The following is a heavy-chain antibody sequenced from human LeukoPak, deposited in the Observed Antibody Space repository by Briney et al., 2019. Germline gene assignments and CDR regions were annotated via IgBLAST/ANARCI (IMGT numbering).Heavy chain of an antibody. J-gene: IGHJ3*02. CDR3: AKGGDFWSGYLDAFDI. V-gene: IGHV3-9*01. Sequence: GRSLRLSCAASGFTFDDYAMHWVRQAPGKGLEWVSGISWNSGSIGYADSVKGRFTISRDNAKNSLYLQMNSLRAEYTALYYCAKGGDFWSGYLDAFDIWGQGTMVTVSS. CDR2: ISWNSGSI. CDR1: GFTFDDYA. D-gene: IGHD3-3*01.